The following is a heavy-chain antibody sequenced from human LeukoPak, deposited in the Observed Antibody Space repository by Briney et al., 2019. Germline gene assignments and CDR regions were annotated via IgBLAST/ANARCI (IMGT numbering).Heavy chain of an antibody. D-gene: IGHD1-26*01. CDR2: ISSSGNFI. J-gene: IGHJ4*02. V-gene: IGHV3-48*01. Sequence: GGSLRLSCAASGFTFSSYSVNWVRQAPGKGLEWVSYISSSGNFIYYADSVKGRFAISRDNAKNSLSLQMNSLRAEDTAVYYCARAQVLNSGSYYFEYWGXGTLVTVSS. CDR1: GFTFSSYS. CDR3: ARAQVLNSGSYYFEY.